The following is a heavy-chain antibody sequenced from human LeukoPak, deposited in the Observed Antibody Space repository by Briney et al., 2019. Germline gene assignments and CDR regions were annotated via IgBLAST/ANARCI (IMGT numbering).Heavy chain of an antibody. CDR1: GFTFTTYG. CDR3: ARRYDYFYSYYMDV. Sequence: PGGSLRLSCAASGFTFTTYGMHWVRQAPGKGLEWVALISFDGSEKYYAESVKGRFTISRDNSKNTLYLQMNSVRVEDTAVYYCARRYDYFYSYYMDVWGRGTTVTISS. CDR2: ISFDGSEK. V-gene: IGHV3-30*03. D-gene: IGHD2-2*01. J-gene: IGHJ6*03.